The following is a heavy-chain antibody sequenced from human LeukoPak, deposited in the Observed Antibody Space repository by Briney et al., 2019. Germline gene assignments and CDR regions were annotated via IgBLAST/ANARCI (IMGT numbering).Heavy chain of an antibody. CDR1: GFTFSSYT. CDR2: ISSSSGNI. D-gene: IGHD5-18*01. CDR3: ACQPQYTYGFDY. Sequence: AGGSLRLSCAASGFTFSSYTMNWVRQAPGKGLEWVSFISSSSGNIYYADSVKGRFTISRDNAKSSLYLQMNSLRDEDTAVYYCACQPQYTYGFDYWGQGTLVTVSS. J-gene: IGHJ4*02. V-gene: IGHV3-48*02.